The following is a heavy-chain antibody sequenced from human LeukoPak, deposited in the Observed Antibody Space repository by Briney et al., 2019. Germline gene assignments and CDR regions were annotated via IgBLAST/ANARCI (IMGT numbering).Heavy chain of an antibody. J-gene: IGHJ2*01. CDR2: IYYSGST. V-gene: IGHV4-59*08. Sequence: KSSETLSLTCTVSGGSISSYYWSWIRQPPGKGLEWIGYIYYSGSTNYNPSLKSRVTISVDTSKSQFSLKLSSVTAADTAVYYCARQGGGFWYFDLWGRGTLVTVSS. CDR3: ARQGGGFWYFDL. CDR1: GGSISSYY. D-gene: IGHD6-25*01.